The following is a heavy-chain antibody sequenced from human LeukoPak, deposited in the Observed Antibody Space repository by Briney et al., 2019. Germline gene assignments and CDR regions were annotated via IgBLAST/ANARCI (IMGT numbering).Heavy chain of an antibody. Sequence: PGGSLRLSCAASGFTVSGNYMSWVRQAPGKGLEWVSVLYSGGSTYYADSVKGRFTISRDNSKNTLYLQMKSLRAEDTAVYYCASGYTSSWYSADFDYWGQGTLVTVSS. V-gene: IGHV3-66*01. CDR2: LYSGGST. CDR3: ASGYTSSWYSADFDY. J-gene: IGHJ4*02. D-gene: IGHD6-13*01. CDR1: GFTVSGNY.